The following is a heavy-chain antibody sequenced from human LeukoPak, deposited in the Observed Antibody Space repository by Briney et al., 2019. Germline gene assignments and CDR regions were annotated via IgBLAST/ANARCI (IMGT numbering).Heavy chain of an antibody. V-gene: IGHV3-30*02. D-gene: IGHD6-19*01. CDR3: RAVAGVGDAFDI. J-gene: IGHJ3*02. CDR2: ISYDGSNK. CDR1: GFTFSNYG. Sequence: GGSLRLSCAASGFTFSNYGMHWVRQASGKGLEWVTFISYDGSNKYYTDFVKGRFTISRDNSKNTLYMQMNSLRPEDTAVYYCRAVAGVGDAFDIWGQGTMVTVCS.